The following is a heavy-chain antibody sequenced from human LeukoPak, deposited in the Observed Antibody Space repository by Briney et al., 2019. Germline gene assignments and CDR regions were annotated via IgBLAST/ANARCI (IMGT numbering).Heavy chain of an antibody. Sequence: GGSLRLSCAASGFTFSSYSMNWDRQAPGNGLEWVSSISSSSSYIYYADSVKGRFTISRDNAKNSLYLQMNSLRAEDTAVYYCARAEGLAARDYWGQGTLVTVSS. V-gene: IGHV3-21*04. J-gene: IGHJ4*02. CDR1: GFTFSSYS. CDR3: ARAEGLAARDY. CDR2: ISSSSSYI. D-gene: IGHD6-6*01.